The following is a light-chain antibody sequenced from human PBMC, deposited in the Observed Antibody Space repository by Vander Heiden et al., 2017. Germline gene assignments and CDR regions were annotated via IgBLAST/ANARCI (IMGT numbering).Light chain of an antibody. CDR2: SNN. CDR1: SPNIGSNV. V-gene: IGLV1-47*02. J-gene: IGLJ1*01. CDR3: AAWDDSLSGYV. Sequence: QSVLTQPPSASGTPGQRVTISCSGSSPNIGSNVVYWYQRRPGTAPKLLIYSNNQRPSGVPDRFSGSKSGTSASLAISGLRSEDEADYYCAAWDDSLSGYVFGTGTKVTVL.